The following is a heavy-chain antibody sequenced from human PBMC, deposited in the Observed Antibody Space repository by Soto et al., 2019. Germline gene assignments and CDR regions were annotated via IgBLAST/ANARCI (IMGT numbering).Heavy chain of an antibody. CDR2: ISAYNGNT. V-gene: IGHV1-18*01. Sequence: QVQLVQSGAEVKKPGASVKVSCKASGYTFTSYGISWARQAPGQGLEWMGWISAYNGNTNYAQKLQGRVTMTTDTSTSTAYMELRSLRSDDTAVYYCARDLFRLVAAADNWFDPWGQGTLVTVSS. CDR1: GYTFTSYG. CDR3: ARDLFRLVAAADNWFDP. J-gene: IGHJ5*02. D-gene: IGHD6-13*01.